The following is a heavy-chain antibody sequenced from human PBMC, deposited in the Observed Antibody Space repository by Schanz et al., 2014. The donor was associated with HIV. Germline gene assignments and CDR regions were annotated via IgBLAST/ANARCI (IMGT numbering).Heavy chain of an antibody. CDR3: ARDGGEA. CDR2: ISYDGTNK. D-gene: IGHD3-16*01. CDR1: GFTFDNYG. J-gene: IGHJ6*02. Sequence: QVRLVESGGGVVRPGRSLRLSCAASGFTFDNYGMHWVRQAPGKGLEWVAVISYDGTNKYYADSVKGRFTISRDNAKNSLSLQMESLRAEDTAVYYCARDGGEAWGQGTTVTVSS. V-gene: IGHV3-30*03.